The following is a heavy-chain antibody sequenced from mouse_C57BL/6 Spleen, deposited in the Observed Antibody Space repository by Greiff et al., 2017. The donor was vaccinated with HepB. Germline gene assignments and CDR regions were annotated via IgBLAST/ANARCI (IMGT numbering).Heavy chain of an antibody. CDR2: IRSKSSNYAT. CDR3: VRAYSYAMDY. D-gene: IGHD2-10*01. CDR1: GFTFNTYA. Sequence: EVQLQVSGRGLVQPKVSLKLSRAASGFTFNTYAMHWVRQAPGKGLEWVARIRSKSSNYATYYADSVKDRFTISRDDSQSMLYLQMNNLKTEDTAMYYCVRAYSYAMDYWGQGTSVTVSS. J-gene: IGHJ4*01. V-gene: IGHV10-3*01.